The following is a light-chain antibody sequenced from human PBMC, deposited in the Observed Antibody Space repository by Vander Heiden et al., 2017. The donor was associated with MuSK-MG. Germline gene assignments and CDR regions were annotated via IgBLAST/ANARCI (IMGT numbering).Light chain of an antibody. CDR3: LQANSYPLT. CDR2: AAS. Sequence: IQMTPSPSSVSASVGDRLTLPCRAGQCMRSCFAWSQQKPGKAPKLLIYAASSFFSGVPSRSSGSRSATDFTLTIISLQPEDFATYYCLQANSYPLTFGSGTQVEIK. J-gene: IGKJ5*01. V-gene: IGKV1-12*01. CDR1: QCMRSC.